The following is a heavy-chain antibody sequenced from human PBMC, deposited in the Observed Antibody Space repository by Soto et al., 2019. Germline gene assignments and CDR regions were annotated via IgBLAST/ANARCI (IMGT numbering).Heavy chain of an antibody. Sequence: GGSLRLSCAASGFTFSSYAMHWVRQAPGKGLEWVAVISYDGSNKYYADSVKGRFTISRDNSKNTLYLQMNSLRAEDTAVYYCASNYYDSSGYSSPFDYWGQGTLVTVSS. D-gene: IGHD3-22*01. J-gene: IGHJ4*02. CDR1: GFTFSSYA. CDR3: ASNYYDSSGYSSPFDY. CDR2: ISYDGSNK. V-gene: IGHV3-30-3*01.